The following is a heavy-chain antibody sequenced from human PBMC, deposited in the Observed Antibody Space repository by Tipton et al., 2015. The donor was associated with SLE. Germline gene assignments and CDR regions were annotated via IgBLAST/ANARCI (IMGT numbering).Heavy chain of an antibody. CDR2: IRYDGSNK. V-gene: IGHV3-30*02. CDR3: AKHTGVAAAGTSWYFQH. Sequence: SLRLSCAASGFTFSSYGMHWVRQAPGKGLEWVAFIRYDGSNKYYADSVKGRFTISRDNSKNTLYLQMNSLRAEDTAVYYCAKHTGVAAAGTSWYFQHWGQSTLVTVSS. D-gene: IGHD6-13*01. J-gene: IGHJ1*01. CDR1: GFTFSSYG.